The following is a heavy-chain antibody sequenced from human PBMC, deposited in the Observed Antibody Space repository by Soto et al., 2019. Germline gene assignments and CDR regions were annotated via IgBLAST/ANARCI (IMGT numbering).Heavy chain of an antibody. CDR3: ARDYYVHFGSDPYKNWFDP. D-gene: IGHD3-10*01. V-gene: IGHV1-18*01. CDR2: ISAYNGNT. J-gene: IGHJ5*02. Sequence: GASVKVSCKASGYTFTSYGISWVRPAPGQGLEWMGWISAYNGNTNYAQKLQGRVTMTTDTSTSTAYMELRSLRSDDTAVYYCARDYYVHFGSDPYKNWFDPWGQGTLVTVSS. CDR1: GYTFTSYG.